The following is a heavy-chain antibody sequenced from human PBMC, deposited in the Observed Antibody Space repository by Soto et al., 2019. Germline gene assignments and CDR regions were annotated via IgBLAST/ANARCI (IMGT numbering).Heavy chain of an antibody. CDR3: AKESGGERYAAYFDL. Sequence: QVQLVESGGGVVQPGTSLRLACAASGFTLSNIGMQWVRQAPGKGLEWVAVISAGGNTKYYADSVKGRFTISRDNSKNTLFLQMNSLRTEDTAVYYCAKESGGERYAAYFDLRGQGTLVTVSA. V-gene: IGHV3-30*18. CDR1: GFTLSNIG. CDR2: ISAGGNTK. J-gene: IGHJ4*02. D-gene: IGHD2-21*01.